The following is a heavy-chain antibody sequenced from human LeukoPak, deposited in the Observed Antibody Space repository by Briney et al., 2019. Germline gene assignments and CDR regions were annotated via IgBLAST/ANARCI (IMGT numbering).Heavy chain of an antibody. D-gene: IGHD2-15*01. CDR3: ARADCSGGSCYQEYYYYYMDV. CDR2: IYYSGST. CDR1: GGSISSRSYY. Sequence: SETLSLTCTVSGGSISSRSYYWGWIRQPPGKGLEWIGNIYYSGSTYYHPSLKSRVTISVDTSKNQFSLNLSSVTAADTAVYYCARADCSGGSCYQEYYYYYMDVWGKGTTVTVSS. V-gene: IGHV4-39*01. J-gene: IGHJ6*03.